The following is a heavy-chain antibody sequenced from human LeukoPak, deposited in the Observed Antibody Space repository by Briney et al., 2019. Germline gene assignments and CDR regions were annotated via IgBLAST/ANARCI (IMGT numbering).Heavy chain of an antibody. D-gene: IGHD6-19*01. CDR1: GFTFSSYG. CDR2: ISGSGGST. J-gene: IGHJ3*02. CDR3: AKIQGWFNTAFQI. V-gene: IGHV3-23*01. Sequence: GGTLRLSCAASGFTFSSYGMSWVRQAPGKGLEWVSAISGSGGSTYYADSVKGRFTISRDNSKNTLFLQMNSLRAEDTAVYYCAKIQGWFNTAFQIGGQGTMVTVSS.